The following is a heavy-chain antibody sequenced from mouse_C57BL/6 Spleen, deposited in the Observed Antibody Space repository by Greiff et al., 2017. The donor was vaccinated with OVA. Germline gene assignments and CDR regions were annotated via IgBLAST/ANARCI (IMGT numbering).Heavy chain of an antibody. V-gene: IGHV1-82*01. D-gene: IGHD2-3*01. CDR3: ARWDDPDWYFDV. J-gene: IGHJ1*03. Sequence: QVQLQQSGPELVKPGASVKISCKASGYAFSSSWMNWVKQRPGKGLEWIGRIYPGDGDTNYNGKFKGKATLTADKSSSTAYMQLSSLTSEDSAVYCCARWDDPDWYFDVWGTGTTVTVSS. CDR2: IYPGDGDT. CDR1: GYAFSSSW.